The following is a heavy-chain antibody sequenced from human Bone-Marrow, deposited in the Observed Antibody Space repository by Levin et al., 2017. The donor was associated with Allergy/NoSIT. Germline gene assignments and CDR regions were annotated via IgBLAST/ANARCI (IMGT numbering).Heavy chain of an antibody. J-gene: IGHJ6*03. V-gene: IGHV3-33*01. CDR3: ARGDYGSDYYYSYYTDV. CDR1: GFTFSTHA. CDR2: IWSDASTE. D-gene: IGHD3-10*01. Sequence: AGGSLRLSCAASGFTFSTHAMHWVRQAPGKGLEWVALIWSDASTEYYTDAVKGRFTISRDNSKNTVYLQMDSLRAGDTAVYYCARGDYGSDYYYSYYTDVWGKGATVTVSS.